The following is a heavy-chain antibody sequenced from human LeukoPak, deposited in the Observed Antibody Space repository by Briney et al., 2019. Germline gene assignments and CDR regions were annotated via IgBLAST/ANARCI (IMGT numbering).Heavy chain of an antibody. CDR3: ARLARLTLIRGVTGYHSLDV. D-gene: IGHD3-10*01. V-gene: IGHV4-59*11. Sequence: SETLSLTCTVSGGSINSLYWSWIRQPPGGGLEWIGYIYYSGSTNYNPSLKSRVTMSVDASKNQFSLWLSSVTAADTAVYYCARLARLTLIRGVTGYHSLDVWGRGTKVTVSS. J-gene: IGHJ6*04. CDR1: GGSINSLY. CDR2: IYYSGST.